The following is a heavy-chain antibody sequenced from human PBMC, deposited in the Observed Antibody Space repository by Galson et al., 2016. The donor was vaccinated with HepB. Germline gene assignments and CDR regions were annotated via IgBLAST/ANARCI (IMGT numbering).Heavy chain of an antibody. Sequence: TLSLTCTVSNGPISRNGYYRNWIRQHPGKGLEWIGYIYHSGSTYYNPSLKSRVTISVYTSKNQFSLKLTSVTAADTAVYYCARSQPYYDSSGYYFPHWGQGTLVTVSS. CDR3: ARSQPYYDSSGYYFPH. CDR2: IYHSGST. J-gene: IGHJ4*02. D-gene: IGHD3-22*01. CDR1: NGPISRNGYY. V-gene: IGHV4-31*03.